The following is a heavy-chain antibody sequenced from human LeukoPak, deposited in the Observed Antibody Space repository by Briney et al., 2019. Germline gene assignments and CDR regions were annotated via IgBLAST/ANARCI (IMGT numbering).Heavy chain of an antibody. CDR1: GGSFSNHY. J-gene: IGHJ5*02. CDR3: ARRRAGQRRDFWFDP. CDR2: INQSGST. Sequence: SETLPLTCAVYGGSFSNHYWNWLRQPPGKGLEWIGEINQSGSTNYNPSLKSRVTISIDTSKNQFSLKLTSVTAADTAVYFCARRRAGQRRDFWFDPWGQGTLVTVST. D-gene: IGHD3-3*01. V-gene: IGHV4-34*01.